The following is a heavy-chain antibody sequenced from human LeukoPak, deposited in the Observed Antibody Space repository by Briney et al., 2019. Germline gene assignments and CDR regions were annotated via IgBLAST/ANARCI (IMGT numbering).Heavy chain of an antibody. CDR1: GGTFSSYA. Sequence: SVKVSCKASGGTFSSYAISWVRRAPGQGLEWMGGIIPIFGTANYAQKFQGRVTITTDESTSTAYMELSSLRSEDTAVYYCAREASDCSSTSCPFDYWGQGTLVTVSS. V-gene: IGHV1-69*05. CDR3: AREASDCSSTSCPFDY. J-gene: IGHJ4*02. CDR2: IIPIFGTA. D-gene: IGHD2-2*01.